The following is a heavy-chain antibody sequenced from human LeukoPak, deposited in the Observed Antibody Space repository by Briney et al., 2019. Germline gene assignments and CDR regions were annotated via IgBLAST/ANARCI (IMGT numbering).Heavy chain of an antibody. CDR2: IYPGDSDT. Sequence: GESLKISCKGSGYSFTSYWIGWVRQMPGKGLEWMGIIYPGDSDTRYSPSFQGQVTISADKSISTAYLQWNSLKASDTAMYYCAMTYYYDTSGYIGDAFDIWGQGTMVSVSS. V-gene: IGHV5-51*01. CDR3: AMTYYYDTSGYIGDAFDI. CDR1: GYSFTSYW. J-gene: IGHJ3*02. D-gene: IGHD3-22*01.